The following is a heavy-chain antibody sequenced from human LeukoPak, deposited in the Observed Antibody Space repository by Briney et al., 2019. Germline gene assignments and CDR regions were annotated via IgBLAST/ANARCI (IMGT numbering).Heavy chain of an antibody. CDR1: GGSISSYY. Sequence: SETLSLTCTVSGGSISSYYWSWIQQPAGKGLEWIGRIYTSGSTNYNPSLKSRVTMSVDTSKNQFSLKLSSVTAADTAVYYCARDPGYCSGGSCFNWFDPWGQGTLVTVSS. D-gene: IGHD2-15*01. CDR2: IYTSGST. CDR3: ARDPGYCSGGSCFNWFDP. V-gene: IGHV4-4*07. J-gene: IGHJ5*02.